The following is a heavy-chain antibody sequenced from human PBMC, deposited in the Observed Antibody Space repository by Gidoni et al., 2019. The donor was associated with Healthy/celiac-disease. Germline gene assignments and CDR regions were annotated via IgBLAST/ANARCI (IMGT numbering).Heavy chain of an antibody. CDR2: TDWDDDK. J-gene: IGHJ4*02. CDR3: AREYSSSWYVHFDY. CDR1: GFSLSTSGMC. V-gene: IGHV2-70*15. Sequence: QVTLRESGPALVKPTQTLTLTCTFSGFSLSTSGMCVSWIRQPPGKALEWLARTDWDDDKYYSTSLKTRLTISKDTSKNQVVLTMTNMDPVDTATYYCAREYSSSWYVHFDYWGQGTLVTVSS. D-gene: IGHD6-13*01.